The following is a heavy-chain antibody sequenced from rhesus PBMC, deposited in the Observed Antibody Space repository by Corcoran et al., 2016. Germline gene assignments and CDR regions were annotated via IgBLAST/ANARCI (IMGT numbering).Heavy chain of an antibody. V-gene: IGHV4-73*01. CDR2: IYGKGQST. D-gene: IGHD3-22*01. CDR3: ARDKGPTGVITPFY. CDR1: GGSISGYYY. J-gene: IGHJ4*01. Sequence: QVQLQQWGEGLVKPSETLSLTCAVYGGSISGYYYWSWIRQPPGKGLEWIGYIYGKGQSTNFNPSLRIPVTISKDTSKNQFSLKLSSVTAADTAVYYCARDKGPTGVITPFYWGQGVLVTVSS.